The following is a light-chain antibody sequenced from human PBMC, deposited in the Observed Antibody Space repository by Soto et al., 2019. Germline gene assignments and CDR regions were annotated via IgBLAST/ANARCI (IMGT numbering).Light chain of an antibody. CDR1: SSNIGAGYD. Sequence: QSVLTQPPSVSGAPGQRVTLSCTGSSSNIGAGYDGHWYQQLPGTAPKLLIYGNSNRPSGVPDRFSGSKSGTSASLAITGLQAEDEADYYCQSYDSSLSVWVFGGGTKLTVL. CDR3: QSYDSSLSVWV. V-gene: IGLV1-40*01. J-gene: IGLJ3*02. CDR2: GNS.